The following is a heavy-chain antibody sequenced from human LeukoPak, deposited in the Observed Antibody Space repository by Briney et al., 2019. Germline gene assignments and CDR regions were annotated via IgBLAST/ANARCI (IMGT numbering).Heavy chain of an antibody. D-gene: IGHD6-6*01. J-gene: IGHJ4*02. Sequence: PSETLSLTCTVSGGSISSHYWSWIRQPPGKGLEWIGYIYTSGSTNYNPSLKSRVTISVDTSKNQFSLKLSSVTAADTAVYYCARWRSSSSDFDYWGQGTLVTVSS. V-gene: IGHV4-4*09. CDR2: IYTSGST. CDR3: ARWRSSSSDFDY. CDR1: GGSISSHY.